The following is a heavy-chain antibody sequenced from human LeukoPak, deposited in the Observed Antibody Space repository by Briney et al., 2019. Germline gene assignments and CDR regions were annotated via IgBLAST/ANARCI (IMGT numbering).Heavy chain of an antibody. CDR3: ARPIVTVTTTLGWFDP. V-gene: IGHV4-39*01. J-gene: IGHJ5*02. CDR2: IFYSGST. D-gene: IGHD4-17*01. Sequence: NPSETLSLTCTVSGGSISTSNYYWGWIRQPPGKGLEWIGNIFYSGSTYYGPSLKSRLTISLDTSRNQFSLKLNSVTAADTAVYYCARPIVTVTTTLGWFDPWGQGTLVTVSS. CDR1: GGSISTSNYY.